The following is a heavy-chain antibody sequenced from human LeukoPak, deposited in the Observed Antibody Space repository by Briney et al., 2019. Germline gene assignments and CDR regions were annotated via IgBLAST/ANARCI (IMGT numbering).Heavy chain of an antibody. CDR1: GGSISSYY. J-gene: IGHJ4*02. V-gene: IGHV4-59*01. CDR2: IYYSGST. D-gene: IGHD1-26*01. CDR3: ARDGSGSYYGSFDY. Sequence: SETLSLTCTVSGGSISSYYWSWIRQPPGKGLEWIGYIYYSGSTNYNPSLKSRVTISVDTSKNQSSLRLSSVTAADTAVYYCARDGSGSYYGSFDYWGQGTLVSVSS.